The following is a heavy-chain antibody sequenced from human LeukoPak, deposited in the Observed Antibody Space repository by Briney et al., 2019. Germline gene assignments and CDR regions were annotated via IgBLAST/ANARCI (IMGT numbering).Heavy chain of an antibody. CDR2: ISGSGGST. D-gene: IGHD4-23*01. J-gene: IGHJ4*02. V-gene: IGHV3-23*01. Sequence: GGSLRLSCTASGFIFSSYAMSWVRQAPGKGLAWVSAISGSGGSTYYADSVKGRFTVSRDNSKNTLYLQMNSVRDEDTAVYYCAKAPRWSQYSFDYWGQGTLVTVSS. CDR1: GFIFSSYA. CDR3: AKAPRWSQYSFDY.